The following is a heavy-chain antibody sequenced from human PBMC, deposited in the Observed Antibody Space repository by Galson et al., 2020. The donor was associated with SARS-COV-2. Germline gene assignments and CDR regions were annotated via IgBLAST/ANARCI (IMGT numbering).Heavy chain of an antibody. D-gene: IGHD1-26*01. CDR3: ARQNRIMGAYYGPFDI. Sequence: ASETLSLTCTVSGDSISSSSYYWGWIRQPPGKGLEWIGSIYYGGGSTYYNPSLKSRVTISVDTSKNQFSLKLSSVTAADTAVYYCARQNRIMGAYYGPFDIWGQGTMVTVSS. J-gene: IGHJ3*02. CDR1: GDSISSSSYY. V-gene: IGHV4-39*01. CDR2: IYYGGGST.